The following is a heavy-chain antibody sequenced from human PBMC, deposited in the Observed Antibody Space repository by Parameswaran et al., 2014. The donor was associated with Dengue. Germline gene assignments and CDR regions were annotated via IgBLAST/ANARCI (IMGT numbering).Heavy chain of an antibody. Sequence: VRQAPGKGLEWVSYISSSGSTIYYADSVKGRFTISRDNAKNSLYLQMNSLRAEDTAVYYCARSYSSSWSLYYYYYYGMDVWGQGTTVTVSS. CDR2: ISSSGSTI. CDR3: ARSYSSSWSLYYYYYYGMDV. V-gene: IGHV3-11*04. D-gene: IGHD6-13*01. J-gene: IGHJ6*02.